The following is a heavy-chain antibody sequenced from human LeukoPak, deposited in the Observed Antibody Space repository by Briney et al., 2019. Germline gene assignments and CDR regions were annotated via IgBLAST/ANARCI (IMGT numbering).Heavy chain of an antibody. J-gene: IGHJ4*02. V-gene: IGHV1-2*02. CDR2: INPNSGGT. CDR3: AGIYCSSTSCWGLSDY. D-gene: IGHD2-2*01. CDR1: GYTFTGYY. Sequence: ASVKVSCKASGYTFTGYYMHWVRQAPGQGLEWMGWINPNSGGTNYAQKFQGRVTMTRDTSISTAYMELSRLRSEDTAVYYCAGIYCSSTSCWGLSDYWGQGTLVTVSS.